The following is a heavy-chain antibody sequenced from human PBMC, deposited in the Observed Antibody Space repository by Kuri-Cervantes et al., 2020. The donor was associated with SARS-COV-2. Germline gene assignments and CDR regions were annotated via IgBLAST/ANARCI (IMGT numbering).Heavy chain of an antibody. V-gene: IGHV3-64*04. Sequence: GGSLRLSCSASGFTFSSYAMHWVRQAPGKGLEYVSAISSNGGSTYYADSVKGRFTISRDNSKNTLYLQMNSLRAEDTAVYYCAKDQGAALDYWGQGTLVTVSS. CDR2: ISSNGGST. J-gene: IGHJ4*02. CDR3: AKDQGAALDY. CDR1: GFTFSSYA. D-gene: IGHD1-26*01.